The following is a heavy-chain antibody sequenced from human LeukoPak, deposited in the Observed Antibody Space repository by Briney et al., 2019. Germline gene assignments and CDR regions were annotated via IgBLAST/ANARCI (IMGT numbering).Heavy chain of an antibody. CDR1: GFAFSTFP. Sequence: GGSLRLSCEASGFAFSTFPMHWVRQTPDKRLEWVAVISDDGRDTYYADSVKGRFTISRDNSKNTLYLQMNSLSPEDTAVVYCARVGRVSIYPSYMDVWGKGTTVTVSS. V-gene: IGHV3-30*04. CDR3: ARVGRVSIYPSYMDV. J-gene: IGHJ6*03. CDR2: ISDDGRDT. D-gene: IGHD6-6*01.